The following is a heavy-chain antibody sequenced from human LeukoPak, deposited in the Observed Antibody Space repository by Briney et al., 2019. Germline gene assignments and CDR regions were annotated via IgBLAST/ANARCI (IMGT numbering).Heavy chain of an antibody. CDR2: MNLHNGNT. V-gene: IGHV1-8*01. CDR3: ARGHQLNDYYMDV. CDR1: GYTFTSYD. Sequence: ALVKVSCEASGYTFTSYDMNWVRQASGQGLEWMGWMNLHNGNTGYSQRFQGRVTMTRNTSLSTAYLELSSLRTEDTAVYYCARGHQLNDYYMDVWGKGATVTVSS. J-gene: IGHJ6*03. D-gene: IGHD2-2*01.